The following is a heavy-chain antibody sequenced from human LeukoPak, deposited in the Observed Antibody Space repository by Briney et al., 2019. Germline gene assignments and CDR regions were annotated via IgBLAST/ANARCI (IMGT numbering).Heavy chain of an antibody. CDR1: GGSISSYY. V-gene: IGHV4-4*07. J-gene: IGHJ4*02. CDR2: IYTSGST. Sequence: PSETLSLTCTVSGGSISSYYWSWIRQPAGKGLEWIGRIYTSGSTNYNPSLKSRVTMSVDTSKNQFSLKLSSVTAADTAVYYCARGPTYYYDNSGYSTHGFFDYWGQGTLVTVSS. CDR3: ARGPTYYYDNSGYSTHGFFDY. D-gene: IGHD3-22*01.